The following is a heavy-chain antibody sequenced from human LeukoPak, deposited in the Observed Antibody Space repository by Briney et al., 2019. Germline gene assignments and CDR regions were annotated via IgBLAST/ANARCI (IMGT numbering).Heavy chain of an antibody. Sequence: ASVKVSCKASGGTFSSYAISWVRQAPGQGLEWMGWINTNTGNPTYVQGFTGRFVFSLDTSVSTAYLQISSLKAEDTAVYYCARPLRGIAAAGSTYYYYGMDVWGQGTTVTVSS. CDR3: ARPLRGIAAAGSTYYYYGMDV. J-gene: IGHJ6*02. CDR2: INTNTGNP. D-gene: IGHD6-13*01. CDR1: GGTFSSYA. V-gene: IGHV7-4-1*02.